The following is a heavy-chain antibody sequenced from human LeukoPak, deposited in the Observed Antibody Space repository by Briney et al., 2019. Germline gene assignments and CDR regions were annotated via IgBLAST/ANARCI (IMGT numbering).Heavy chain of an antibody. CDR2: INPSGGST. Sequence: GASVKVSCKASGYTFTSYYMHWVRQAPGQGLEWMGIINPSGGSTSYAQKFQGRVTITRNTSISTAYMELSSLRSEDTAVYYCARAVLYCSSTSCYSSVVWFDPWGQGTLVTVSS. J-gene: IGHJ5*02. CDR1: GYTFTSYY. V-gene: IGHV1-46*01. D-gene: IGHD2-2*02. CDR3: ARAVLYCSSTSCYSSVVWFDP.